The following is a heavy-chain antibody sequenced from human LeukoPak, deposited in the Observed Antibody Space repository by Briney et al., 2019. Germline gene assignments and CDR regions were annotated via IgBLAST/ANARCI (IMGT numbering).Heavy chain of an antibody. Sequence: SETLTLTCTVSGGSISSYYWSWIRQPPGKGLESIGYIYYSGSTNYNPSLKSRVTISVDTSKNQFSLKLSSVTAADTAVYYCAREELGAFDIWGQGTMVTVSS. CDR1: GGSISSYY. CDR3: AREELGAFDI. CDR2: IYYSGST. V-gene: IGHV4-59*01. J-gene: IGHJ3*02. D-gene: IGHD1-26*01.